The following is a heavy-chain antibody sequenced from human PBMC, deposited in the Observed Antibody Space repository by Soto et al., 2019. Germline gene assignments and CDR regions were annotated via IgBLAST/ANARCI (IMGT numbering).Heavy chain of an antibody. CDR2: TSHDGSTT. CDR1: GFTFRNYA. CDR3: ARDVWSGYRFGMDG. V-gene: IGHV3-30-3*01. J-gene: IGHJ6*02. Sequence: QVQLVESGGGVVQPGRSLRLTCTASGFTFRNYALYWIRQAPGKGLEWVTATSHDGSTTFYTDSVKGRFTISRDNSENTTHLQMNRLRIEDTEVYFCARDVWSGYRFGMDGWGQGTTVTVCS. D-gene: IGHD3-3*01.